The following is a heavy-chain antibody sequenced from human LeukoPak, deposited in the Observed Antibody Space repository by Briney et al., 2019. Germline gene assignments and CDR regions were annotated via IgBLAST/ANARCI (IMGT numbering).Heavy chain of an antibody. V-gene: IGHV3-21*01. CDR1: EFTFSTYS. CDR2: ISTSSSYI. J-gene: IGHJ4*02. D-gene: IGHD3-10*01. CDR3: ARAGVPGLFDY. Sequence: GGSLRLSCAASEFTFSTYSVNWVRQAPGKGLEWVSSISTSSSYIFYADSLKGRFTISRDNAKNSLYLQMDSLRAEDTAVYYCARAGVPGLFDYWGQGTLVTVSS.